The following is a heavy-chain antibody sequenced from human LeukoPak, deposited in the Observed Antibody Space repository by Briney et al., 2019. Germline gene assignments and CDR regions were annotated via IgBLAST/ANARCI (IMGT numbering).Heavy chain of an antibody. CDR3: GRHDVLLWFGEFSGGGFDP. Sequence: SETLSLACTVSGGSISSSSYYWGWIRQPPGKGLEWIGSIYYSGSTYYNPSLKSRVTISVDTSNNQFALKLSSVTAADTAVYYCGRHDVLLWFGEFSGGGFDPWGQGTLVTVSS. CDR2: IYYSGST. CDR1: GGSISSSSYY. D-gene: IGHD3-10*01. V-gene: IGHV4-39*01. J-gene: IGHJ5*02.